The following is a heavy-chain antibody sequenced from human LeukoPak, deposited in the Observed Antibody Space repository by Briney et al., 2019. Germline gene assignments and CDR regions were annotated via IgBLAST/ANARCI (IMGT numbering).Heavy chain of an antibody. J-gene: IGHJ4*02. V-gene: IGHV3-21*01. CDR3: AKDRRVYSGYGHLVDY. D-gene: IGHD5-12*01. CDR2: ISTSSIYI. CDR1: GFTFSSYS. Sequence: GGSLRLSCAASGFTFSSYSMNWVRQAPGKGLEWVSSISTSSIYIYYADSVKGRLTISRDNSKNTLYLQMNSLRAEDTAVYYCAKDRRVYSGYGHLVDYWGQGTLVTVSS.